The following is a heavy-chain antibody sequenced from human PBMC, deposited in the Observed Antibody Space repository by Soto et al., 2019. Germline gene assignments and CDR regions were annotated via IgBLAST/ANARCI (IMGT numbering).Heavy chain of an antibody. V-gene: IGHV3-30-3*01. CDR3: ARNDISMLVIGS. J-gene: IGHJ4*02. Sequence: PGGSLRLSCSASGFIFSMFAMHWVRQAPGKGLEWVAVAPSDGSHIHYADSVKGRFTISRDNSKNMLYLQMNSLRPDDTAVYYCARNDISMLVIGSWGQGSLVTVSS. D-gene: IGHD3-22*01. CDR2: APSDGSHI. CDR1: GFIFSMFA.